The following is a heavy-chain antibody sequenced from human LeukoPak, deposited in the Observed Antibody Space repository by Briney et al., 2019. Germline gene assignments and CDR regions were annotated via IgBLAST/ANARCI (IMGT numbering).Heavy chain of an antibody. V-gene: IGHV4-39*07. Sequence: PSETLSLTCTVSGGSISSSSYYWGWIRQPPGKGLEWIGSIYYSGSTYYNPSLKSRVTISVDTSENQFSLKLSSVTAADTAVYYCARLAVAGPSYYYYGMDVWGQGTTVTVSS. J-gene: IGHJ6*02. D-gene: IGHD6-19*01. CDR2: IYYSGST. CDR1: GGSISSSSYY. CDR3: ARLAVAGPSYYYYGMDV.